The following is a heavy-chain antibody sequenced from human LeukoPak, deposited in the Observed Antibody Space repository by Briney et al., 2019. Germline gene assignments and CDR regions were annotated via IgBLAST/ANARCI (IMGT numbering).Heavy chain of an antibody. CDR2: IYYSGST. CDR3: ARLPRHYYYYYMDV. J-gene: IGHJ6*03. V-gene: IGHV4-59*08. Sequence: SETLSLTCTVSGGSISSYYWSWIRQPPGKGLEWIGYIYYSGSTNYNPSLKSRVTISVDTSKNQFSLKLSSVTAAGTAVYYCARLPRHYYYYYMDVWGKGTTVTVSS. CDR1: GGSISSYY.